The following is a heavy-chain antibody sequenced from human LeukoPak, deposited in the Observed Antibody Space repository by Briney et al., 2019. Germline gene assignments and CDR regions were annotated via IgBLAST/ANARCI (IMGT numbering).Heavy chain of an antibody. V-gene: IGHV4-4*02. CDR2: IYHSGST. CDR1: DGSISGSNC. D-gene: IGHD6-13*01. Sequence: SGTLSLTCAVSDGSISGSNCCSWVRQPPGKGLEWVGEIYHSGSTNYNPSLMSRVTMSVDKSKNQFSLKLSSVTAADTAVYYCARGSAVGHFDSWGQGTLVTVSS. CDR3: ARGSAVGHFDS. J-gene: IGHJ4*02.